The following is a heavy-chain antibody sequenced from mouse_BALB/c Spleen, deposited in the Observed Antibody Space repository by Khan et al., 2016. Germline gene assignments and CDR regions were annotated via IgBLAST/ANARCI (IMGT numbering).Heavy chain of an antibody. CDR2: INPHSSTI. CDR1: GFDFSRYW. Sequence: EVQLVESGGGLVQPGGSLKLSCAASGFDFSRYWMSWVRQAPGKGLEWIGEINPHSSTINYTPSLKDKFIISRNNAKNTLYLQMSKVRSEDTALYDCARRGYYFAMDYWGQGPSVTGSS. J-gene: IGHJ4*01. V-gene: IGHV4-1*02. CDR3: ARRGYYFAMDY.